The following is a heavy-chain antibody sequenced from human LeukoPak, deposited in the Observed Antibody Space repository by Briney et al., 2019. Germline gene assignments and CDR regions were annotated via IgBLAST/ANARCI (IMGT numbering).Heavy chain of an antibody. V-gene: IGHV3-21*01. CDR2: ISSSSSYI. CDR1: GFTFSSYS. D-gene: IGHD1-7*01. Sequence: GGSLRLSCAASGFTFSSYSMNWVRQAPGKGLEWVSSISSSSSYIYYADSVKGRFTISRDNAKNSLYLQMNSLRAEDTAVYYCARDPSGTTYYYYYMDVWGKGTTVTVSS. CDR3: ARDPSGTTYYYYYMDV. J-gene: IGHJ6*03.